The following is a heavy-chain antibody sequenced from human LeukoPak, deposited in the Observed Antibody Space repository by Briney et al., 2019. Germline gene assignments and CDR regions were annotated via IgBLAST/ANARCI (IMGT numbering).Heavy chain of an antibody. Sequence: PGGSLTLSCIVSGFPFSSYAMSWVRQAPGKGLEWVSSITRSSSNIYYADSVKGRFTISRDNAQNLLYLQMNSLRAEDTAVYYCVRGAYYYGSGSYSFQIDNWGQGTLVTVSS. CDR2: ITRSSSNI. CDR3: VRGAYYYGSGSYSFQIDN. V-gene: IGHV3-21*01. CDR1: GFPFSSYA. D-gene: IGHD3-10*01. J-gene: IGHJ4*02.